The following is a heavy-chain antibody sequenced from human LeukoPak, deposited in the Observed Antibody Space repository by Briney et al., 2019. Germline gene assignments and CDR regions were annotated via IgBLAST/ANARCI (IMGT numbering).Heavy chain of an antibody. CDR2: INGDGGRT. J-gene: IGHJ4*02. V-gene: IGHV3-23*01. CDR3: ARGRRSYYFDY. Sequence: PGGSLRLSCAASGFTFSNSAMTWVRQAPGKGLDWVSAINGDGGRTYHADSVKGRFTISRDNAKNTLYLQMNSLRAEDTAVYYCARGRRSYYFDYWGQGTLVTVSS. CDR1: GFTFSNSA.